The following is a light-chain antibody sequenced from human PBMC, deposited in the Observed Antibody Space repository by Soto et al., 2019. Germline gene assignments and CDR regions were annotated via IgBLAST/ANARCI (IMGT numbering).Light chain of an antibody. CDR2: GAS. CDR1: QSVSSN. Sequence: EIVMTQSPVTLSVSPGERATLSCRASQSVSSNLAWYQQKPGQAPRLLIYGASTRATGIPSRFSGSGSGTEFTLTISSLQSEDFAVYYCQQYNNWPPVTFGGGTKVEIK. V-gene: IGKV3-15*01. J-gene: IGKJ4*01. CDR3: QQYNNWPPVT.